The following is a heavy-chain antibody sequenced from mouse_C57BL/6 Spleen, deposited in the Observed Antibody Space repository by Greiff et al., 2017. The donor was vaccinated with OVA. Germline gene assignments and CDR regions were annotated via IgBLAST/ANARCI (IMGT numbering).Heavy chain of an antibody. CDR2: ISDGGSYT. D-gene: IGHD1-1*01. V-gene: IGHV5-4*03. CDR3: ARTGIITTVVATNWYFDV. CDR1: GFTFSSYA. Sequence: EVKLVESGGGLVKPGGSLKLSCAASGFTFSSYAMSWVRQTPEKRLEWVATISDGGSYTYYPDNVKGRFTISRDNAKNNLYLQMSHLKSEDTAMYYCARTGIITTVVATNWYFDVWGTGTTVTVSS. J-gene: IGHJ1*03.